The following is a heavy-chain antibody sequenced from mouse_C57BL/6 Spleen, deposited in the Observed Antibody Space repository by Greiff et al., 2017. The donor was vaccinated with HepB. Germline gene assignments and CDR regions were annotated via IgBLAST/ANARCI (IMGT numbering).Heavy chain of an antibody. V-gene: IGHV1-82*01. CDR2: INRGDGDT. Sequence: VKLMESGPELVKPGASVKISCKASGYAFSSSWMNWVKQRPGKGLEWIGWINRGDGDTNYNGKVKGKATLTSDKATSTAYMQLSSLTSEDSAVYFCTSSATGAWFAYWGQGTLVTVSA. CDR3: TSSATGAWFAY. D-gene: IGHD1-2*01. J-gene: IGHJ3*01. CDR1: GYAFSSSW.